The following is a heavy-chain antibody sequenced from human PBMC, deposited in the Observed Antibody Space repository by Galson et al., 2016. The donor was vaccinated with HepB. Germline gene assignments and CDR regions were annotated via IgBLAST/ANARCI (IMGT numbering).Heavy chain of an antibody. D-gene: IGHD3-10*01. CDR3: ARESVGVNDWEGAFDY. CDR2: IIPVSGTA. Sequence: SVKVSCKASGDTSSSFVISWVRQAPGQGLEWMGGIIPVSGTANYAQKFQGRVTITADESTSTAYMELRSLTSDDTAVYYCARESVGVNDWEGAFDYWGQGTLVTVSS. V-gene: IGHV1-69*13. J-gene: IGHJ4*02. CDR1: GDTSSSFV.